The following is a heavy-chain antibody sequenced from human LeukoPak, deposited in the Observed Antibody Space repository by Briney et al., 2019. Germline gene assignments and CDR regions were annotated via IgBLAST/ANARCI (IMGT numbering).Heavy chain of an antibody. CDR1: GYTFTGYY. CDR3: ARFGSNWGFRYFDL. J-gene: IGHJ2*01. D-gene: IGHD7-27*01. Sequence: ASVKVSCKASGYTFTGYYMHWMRQAPGQGLEWMGWINPNSGGTNYAQKFQGRVTMTRDTSISTAYMELSRLRSDDTAVYYCARFGSNWGFRYFDLWGRGTLVTVSS. CDR2: INPNSGGT. V-gene: IGHV1-2*02.